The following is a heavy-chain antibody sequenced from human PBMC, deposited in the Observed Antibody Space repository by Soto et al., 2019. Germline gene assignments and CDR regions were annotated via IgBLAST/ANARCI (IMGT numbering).Heavy chain of an antibody. D-gene: IGHD6-19*01. J-gene: IGHJ6*02. CDR3: VKDGSSGWPYYYGMDV. CDR2: ISYDGSNK. CDR1: GFTFSSYG. V-gene: IGHV3-30*18. Sequence: SLILSQAASGFTFSSYGRHLVRQARGKGLEWVAVISYDGSNKYYADSVKGRFTISRDNSKNTMYLQMSSLRAEDTAVYYCVKDGSSGWPYYYGMDVWGQGTTVTVSS.